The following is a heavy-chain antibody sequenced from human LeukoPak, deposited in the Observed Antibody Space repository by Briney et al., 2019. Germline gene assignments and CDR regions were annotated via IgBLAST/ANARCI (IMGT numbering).Heavy chain of an antibody. Sequence: GGSLRLSCAVSRFTFTTYVMNWVRQAPGKGLEWVSVISGSGGRTYYADSVKGRFTSSRDSSKKTLYLEVHRLRAEATAVYYCATTFYFVNSGPYWYFDLWGRGTLVTVSS. CDR1: RFTFTTYV. J-gene: IGHJ2*01. V-gene: IGHV3-23*01. D-gene: IGHD3-22*01. CDR3: ATTFYFVNSGPYWYFDL. CDR2: ISGSGGRT.